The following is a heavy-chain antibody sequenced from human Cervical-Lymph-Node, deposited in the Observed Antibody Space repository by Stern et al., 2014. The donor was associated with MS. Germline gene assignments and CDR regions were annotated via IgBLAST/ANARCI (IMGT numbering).Heavy chain of an antibody. D-gene: IGHD2-8*01. CDR3: ARIGSPNHGGYYFDY. Sequence: QVTLRESGPTLVRPTQTLSLTCTFSGFSLTLTGEAVAWIRQPPGKALEWLSLIYWDDDKVYSPSLKNRIALTKDTSKHQVVFTMTNMDPMDTATYYCARIGSPNHGGYYFDYWGQGILVTVSS. J-gene: IGHJ4*02. CDR1: GFSLTLTGEA. CDR2: IYWDDDK. V-gene: IGHV2-5*02.